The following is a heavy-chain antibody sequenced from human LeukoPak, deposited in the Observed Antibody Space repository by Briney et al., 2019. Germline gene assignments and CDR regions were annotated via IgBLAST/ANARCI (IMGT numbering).Heavy chain of an antibody. CDR3: ARADYYGSGSYYTSDY. Sequence: GASVKVSCKASGYTFTSYYIHWVRQASGQGLEWMGIINPSGGSTSYAQKFQGRVTMTRDTSTSTVYMELSSLRSEDTAVYYCARADYYGSGSYYTSDYWGQGTLVTVSS. V-gene: IGHV1-46*01. D-gene: IGHD3-10*01. CDR1: GYTFTSYY. CDR2: INPSGGST. J-gene: IGHJ4*02.